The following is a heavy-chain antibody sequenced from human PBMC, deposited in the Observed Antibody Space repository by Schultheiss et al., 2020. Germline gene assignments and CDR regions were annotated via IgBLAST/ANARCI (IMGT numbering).Heavy chain of an antibody. CDR3: ARGLEGAWFDP. V-gene: IGHV4-59*01. Sequence: SETLSLTCTVSGGSISSYYWSWIRQPPGKGLEWIGYIYYSGSTNYNPSLKSRVTISVDTSKNQFSLKLSSVTAADTAVYYWARGLEGAWFDPWGQGTLVTVSS. J-gene: IGHJ5*02. CDR2: IYYSGST. CDR1: GGSISSYY.